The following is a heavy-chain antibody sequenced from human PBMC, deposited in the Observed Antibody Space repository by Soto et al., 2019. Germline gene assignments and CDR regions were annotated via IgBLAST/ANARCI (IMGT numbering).Heavy chain of an antibody. CDR2: IIPIFGTA. CDR3: ARELDGMLDYYYGMDV. Sequence: SVKVSCKASGGTFSSYAISWVRQAPGQGLEWMGGIIPIFGTANYAQKFQGRVTITADESTSTAYMELSSLRSEDTAVYYCARELDGMLDYYYGMDVWGQGTTVTVSS. D-gene: IGHD2-8*01. CDR1: GGTFSSYA. V-gene: IGHV1-69*13. J-gene: IGHJ6*02.